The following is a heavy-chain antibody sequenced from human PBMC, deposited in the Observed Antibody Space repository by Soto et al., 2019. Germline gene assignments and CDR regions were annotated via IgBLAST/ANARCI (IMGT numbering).Heavy chain of an antibody. CDR1: GFTFSDYY. D-gene: IGHD3-22*01. Sequence: GGSLRLSCAASGFTFSDYYMSWIRQAPGKGLEWVSYISSSSSYTNYADSVKGRFTISRDNAKNSLYLQMNSLRAEDTAVYYCARDLAYYYDSSGYTPLDYWGQGTLVTVSS. CDR3: ARDLAYYYDSSGYTPLDY. CDR2: ISSSSSYT. V-gene: IGHV3-11*05. J-gene: IGHJ4*02.